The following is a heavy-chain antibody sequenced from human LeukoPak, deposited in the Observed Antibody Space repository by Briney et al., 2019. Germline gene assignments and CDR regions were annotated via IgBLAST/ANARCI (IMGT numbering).Heavy chain of an antibody. CDR2: LGRSGENR. CDR3: VKDRPCETCMPMDA. D-gene: IGHD2-2*01. CDR1: GFTFTDYS. V-gene: IGHV3-23*01. J-gene: IGHJ6*02. Sequence: GGFLRLSCAASGFTFTDYSMSWVRQAPGKGLEWVSGLGRSGENRYYATSVRGRFSISRDNSKDTVYLQMNSLRAEDTAIYHCVKDRPCETCMPMDAWGQGTTVTVSS.